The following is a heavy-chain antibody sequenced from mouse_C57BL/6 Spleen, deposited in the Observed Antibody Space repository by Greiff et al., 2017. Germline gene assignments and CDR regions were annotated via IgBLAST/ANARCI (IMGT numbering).Heavy chain of an antibody. V-gene: IGHV1-52*01. J-gene: IGHJ4*01. CDR2: IDPSDSET. CDR3: ARRGRYAMDY. Sequence: VQLQQPGAELVRPGSSVKLSCKASGYTFTSYWMHWVKQRPIQGLEWIGNIDPSDSETHYNQKFKDKATLTVDKSSSTAYMQLSSLTSEDSAVYYCARRGRYAMDYWGQGTSVTVSS. CDR1: GYTFTSYW. D-gene: IGHD3-3*01.